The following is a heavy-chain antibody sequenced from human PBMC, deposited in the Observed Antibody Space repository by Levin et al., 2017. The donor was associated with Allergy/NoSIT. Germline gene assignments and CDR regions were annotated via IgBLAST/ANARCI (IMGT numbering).Heavy chain of an antibody. D-gene: IGHD5-18*01. V-gene: IGHV3-30-3*01. Sequence: SCAASGFTFSSYAMHWVRQAPGKGLEWVAVISYDGSNKYYADSVKGRFTISRDNSKNTLYLQMNSLRAEDTAVYYCARGTLGYSYGTGTFDYWGQGTLVTVSS. J-gene: IGHJ4*02. CDR2: ISYDGSNK. CDR1: GFTFSSYA. CDR3: ARGTLGYSYGTGTFDY.